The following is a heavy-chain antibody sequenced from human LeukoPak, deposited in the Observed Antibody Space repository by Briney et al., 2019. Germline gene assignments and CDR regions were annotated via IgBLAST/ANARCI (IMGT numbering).Heavy chain of an antibody. CDR3: ATPGYCSGGSCYSDAFDI. J-gene: IGHJ3*02. D-gene: IGHD2-15*01. CDR1: GGTFSSYA. V-gene: IGHV1-69*05. Sequence: SVKVSCKASGGTFSSYAISWVRQAPGQGLEWMGRIIPIFGTANYAQKFQGRVTITTDESTSTAYMELSSLRSEDTAVYYCATPGYCSGGSCYSDAFDIWGHGTMVTVSS. CDR2: IIPIFGTA.